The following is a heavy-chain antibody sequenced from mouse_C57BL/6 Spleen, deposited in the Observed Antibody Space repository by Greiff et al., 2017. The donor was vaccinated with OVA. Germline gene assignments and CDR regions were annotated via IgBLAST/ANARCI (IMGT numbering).Heavy chain of an antibody. V-gene: IGHV1-15*01. CDR1: GYTFTDYE. D-gene: IGHD4-1*02. CDR2: IDPETGGT. J-gene: IGHJ2*01. CDR3: TRGQLGRDY. Sequence: VQLQQSGAELVRPGASVTLSCKASGYTFTDYEMHWVKQTPVHGLEWIGAIDPETGGTAYNQKFKGKAILTADKSSSTAYMELRSLTSEDSAVYYCTRGQLGRDYWGQGTTLTVSS.